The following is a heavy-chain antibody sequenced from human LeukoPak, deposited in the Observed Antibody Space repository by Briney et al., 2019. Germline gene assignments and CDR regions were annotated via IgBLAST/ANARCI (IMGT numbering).Heavy chain of an antibody. CDR3: ARDPLDGYSSGWYYFDY. Sequence: GGSLRLFCAASGFIFSSYWMHWVRQAPGNGLVWVSRINSDGSSTSYADSVKGRFTISRDNAKNTLYLQMNSRRAEDTAVYYCARDPLDGYSSGWYYFDYWGQGTLVTVSS. CDR2: INSDGSST. J-gene: IGHJ4*02. D-gene: IGHD6-19*01. CDR1: GFIFSSYW. V-gene: IGHV3-74*01.